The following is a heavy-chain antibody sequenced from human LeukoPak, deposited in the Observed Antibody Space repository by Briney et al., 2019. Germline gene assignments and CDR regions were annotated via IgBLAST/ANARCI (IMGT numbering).Heavy chain of an antibody. CDR3: ARDLRKNSYFDY. CDR2: IYNSGGT. Sequence: GESLRLSCAASGFTISSNYMSWVRQAPGKGLEWVSVIYNSGGTYYADSVKGRFTISRDNSKNTVSLQMNSLRVEDTAVYYCARDLRKNSYFDYWGQGTLVTVSS. CDR1: GFTISSNY. D-gene: IGHD1-7*01. V-gene: IGHV3-66*01. J-gene: IGHJ4*02.